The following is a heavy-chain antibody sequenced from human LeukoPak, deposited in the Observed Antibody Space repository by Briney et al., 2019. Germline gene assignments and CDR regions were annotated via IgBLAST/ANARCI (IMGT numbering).Heavy chain of an antibody. V-gene: IGHV3-21*01. Sequence: GGSLRLSCAASGFTFSSYSMNWVRQAPGRGLEWVSSISSSSSYIYYADSVRGRFTISRDNAKNSLYLQMNSLRVEDTAVYYCASEWIQLWLRDYWGQGTLVTVSS. CDR1: GFTFSSYS. D-gene: IGHD5-18*01. CDR3: ASEWIQLWLRDY. CDR2: ISSSSSYI. J-gene: IGHJ4*02.